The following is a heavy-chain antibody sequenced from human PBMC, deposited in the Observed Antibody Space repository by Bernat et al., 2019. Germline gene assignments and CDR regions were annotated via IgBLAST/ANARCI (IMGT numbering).Heavy chain of an antibody. D-gene: IGHD2-15*01. CDR2: ISYDGSNK. J-gene: IGHJ2*01. Sequence: QVQLVESGGGVVQPGRSLRLSCAASGFTFSSYAMHWVRQAPGKGLEWVAVISYDGSNKYYADSVKGRFTISRDNSKNTPYLQMNSLRAEDTAVYYCARGVYCSGGSCYSRTLLSWYFDLWGRGTLVTVSS. CDR1: GFTFSSYA. V-gene: IGHV3-30-3*01. CDR3: ARGVYCSGGSCYSRTLLSWYFDL.